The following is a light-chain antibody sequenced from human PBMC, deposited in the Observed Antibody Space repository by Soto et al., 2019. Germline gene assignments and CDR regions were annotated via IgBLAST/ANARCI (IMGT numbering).Light chain of an antibody. CDR1: QSISSW. V-gene: IGKV1-5*01. CDR3: QQDNSYSGT. J-gene: IGKJ1*01. CDR2: DAS. Sequence: DIQMTQSPSTLSASVGDRVTITCRASQSISSWLAWYQQKPGKAPELLIYDASSLESGVPSRFSGSGAWTKFTLYICSLEPEDFATYYCQQDNSYSGTFGQGTKVDIK.